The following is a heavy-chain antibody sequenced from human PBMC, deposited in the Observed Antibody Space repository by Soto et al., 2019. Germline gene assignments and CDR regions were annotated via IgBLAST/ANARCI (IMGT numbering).Heavy chain of an antibody. CDR2: IYYSGST. V-gene: IGHV4-59*01. D-gene: IGHD3-3*01. CDR3: ARETYDLWSGSPPGHFDY. Sequence: SETLSLTCTVSGGSISSYYWSWIRQPPGKGLEWIGYIYYSGSTNYNPSLKSRVTISVDTSKNQFSLKLSSVTAADTAVYYCARETYDLWSGSPPGHFDYWGQGTPVTVSS. CDR1: GGSISSYY. J-gene: IGHJ4*02.